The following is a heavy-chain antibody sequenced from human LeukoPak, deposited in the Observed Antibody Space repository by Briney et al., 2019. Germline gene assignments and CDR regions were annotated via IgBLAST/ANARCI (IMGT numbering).Heavy chain of an antibody. D-gene: IGHD2-2*01. J-gene: IGHJ4*02. CDR1: GFSLSTFGVG. Sequence: SGPTLVNPTQTLTLTCTFSGFSLSTFGVGVGWIRQPPGKALEWLALIYWHDAQRYSPSLQSRLTITKDTSKNQVVLTMTNMDPVDTATYYCAHGRSSSPYDYWGQGTLVTVSS. CDR2: IYWHDAQ. V-gene: IGHV2-5*01. CDR3: AHGRSSSPYDY.